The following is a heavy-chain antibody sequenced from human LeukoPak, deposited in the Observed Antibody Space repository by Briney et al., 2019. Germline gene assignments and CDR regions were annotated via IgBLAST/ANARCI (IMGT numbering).Heavy chain of an antibody. CDR2: VIDIGSST. V-gene: IGHV3-23*01. Sequence: GGCLRLSCAASGFTFRKDAMSWVREAPGKGGEWGSGVIDIGSSTYNADSVRSRFTISTNNSNNTLYLQMNSLRAQDTAVYYCAQEYGPAAKDRKNWFDPWGQGTLVTVSS. CDR1: GFTFRKDA. D-gene: IGHD2-2*01. CDR3: AQEYGPAAKDRKNWFDP. J-gene: IGHJ5*02.